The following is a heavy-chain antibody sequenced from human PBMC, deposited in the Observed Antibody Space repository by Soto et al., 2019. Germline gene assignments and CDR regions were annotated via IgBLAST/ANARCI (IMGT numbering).Heavy chain of an antibody. CDR1: GGSISKFY. CDR2: VYATGTT. V-gene: IGHV4-4*07. Sequence: QVHLQESGPGLVKPSETLSLSCSVSGGSISKFYWSWIRKTAGKGLEWMGRVYATGTTDYNPSLRSRVAMAVDISRKTFSLRLTSVTAVDTGMYYCVRDGSKTLRDWFDPWGQGKLVTVSS. CDR3: VRDGSKTLRDWFDP. D-gene: IGHD4-17*01. J-gene: IGHJ5*02.